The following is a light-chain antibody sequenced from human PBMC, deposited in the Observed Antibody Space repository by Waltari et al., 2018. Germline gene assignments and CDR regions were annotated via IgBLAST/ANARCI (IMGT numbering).Light chain of an antibody. J-gene: IGKJ5*01. CDR1: QSFLSSSNNKNY. Sequence: DIVMTQSPDSLAVSLGERATINCKSSQSFLSSSNNKNYLAWYQQKPGQPPKVLIYWASTRESGVPDRFSGGGSGTDFTLTVSSLQAEDVAVYYCQQYYTAPRTFGQGTRLQI. V-gene: IGKV4-1*01. CDR2: WAS. CDR3: QQYYTAPRT.